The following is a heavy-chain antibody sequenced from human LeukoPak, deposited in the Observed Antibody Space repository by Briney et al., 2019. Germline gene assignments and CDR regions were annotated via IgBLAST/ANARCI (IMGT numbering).Heavy chain of an antibody. CDR3: ARDGGRTSSDAVEI. V-gene: IGHV4-59*12. Sequence: SETLSLTCTVSGGSISSYYWSWIRQPPGKGLEWIGYIYDSGNTNYNPSLKSRVTISVDTSKNQFSLKLSSVTAADTAMYYCARDGGRTSSDAVEIWGQGTMVIVSS. CDR2: IYDSGNT. CDR1: GGSISSYY. J-gene: IGHJ3*02. D-gene: IGHD2-2*01.